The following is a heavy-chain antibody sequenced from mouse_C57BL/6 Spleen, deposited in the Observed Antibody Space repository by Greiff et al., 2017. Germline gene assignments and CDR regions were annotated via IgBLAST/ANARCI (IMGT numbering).Heavy chain of an antibody. D-gene: IGHD3-2*02. J-gene: IGHJ4*01. CDR1: GYTFTSYW. CDR3: ARWGHLSQYYYAMDY. Sequence: QVQLQQPGAELVMPGASVKLSCKASGYTFTSYWMHWVKQRPGQGLEWIGEIDPSDSYTNYNQKFKGKSTLTVDKSSSTAYMQLSSLTSEDSAVYYCARWGHLSQYYYAMDYWGQGTSVTVSS. V-gene: IGHV1-69*01. CDR2: IDPSDSYT.